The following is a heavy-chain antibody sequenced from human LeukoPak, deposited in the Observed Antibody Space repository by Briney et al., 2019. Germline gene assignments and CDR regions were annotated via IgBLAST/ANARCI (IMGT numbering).Heavy chain of an antibody. V-gene: IGHV3-48*04. D-gene: IGHD5-12*01. CDR1: GFTFSTYG. CDR2: ISSSGDVV. CDR3: AGEGSGYLPNY. Sequence: PGGSLRLSCAVSGFTFSTYGMNWVRQAPGQGLEWVSHISSSGDVVYCSDSVKGRFTISRNNAKNSLYLQMDSLRVEDTAVYYCAGEGSGYLPNYWGQGTLVSVSS. J-gene: IGHJ4*02.